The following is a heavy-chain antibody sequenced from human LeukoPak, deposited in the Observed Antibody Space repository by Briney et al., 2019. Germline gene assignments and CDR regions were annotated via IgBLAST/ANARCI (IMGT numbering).Heavy chain of an antibody. CDR2: IYYSGST. CDR3: ARGGYGGNTFDY. D-gene: IGHD4-23*01. J-gene: IGHJ4*02. Sequence: SETLSLTCTVSGGSINSYYWSWIRQPPGKGLEWIGYIYYSGSTNYNPSLKSRVTISVDTSKNQFSLKLSSVTAADTAVYYCARGGYGGNTFDYWGQGTLVTVSS. V-gene: IGHV4-59*01. CDR1: GGSINSYY.